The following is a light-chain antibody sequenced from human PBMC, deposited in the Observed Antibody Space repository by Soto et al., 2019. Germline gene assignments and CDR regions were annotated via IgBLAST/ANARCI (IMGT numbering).Light chain of an antibody. CDR1: QSVSSY. Sequence: EVVLTQSPATLSLSPRERATLSCRASQSVSSYIAWYQQKPGQAPRLLIYDSSNRATGIPARFSGSGSGTDFTLTISSLEPEDFAVYYCQQRNSWPVTFGQGTRLEIK. V-gene: IGKV3-11*01. CDR2: DSS. J-gene: IGKJ5*01. CDR3: QQRNSWPVT.